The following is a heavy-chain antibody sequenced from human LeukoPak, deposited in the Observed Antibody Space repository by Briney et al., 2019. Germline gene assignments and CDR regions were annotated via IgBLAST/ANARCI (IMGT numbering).Heavy chain of an antibody. D-gene: IGHD5-24*01. V-gene: IGHV1-2*04. CDR3: AREGDGYNFGAFDI. Sequence: GASVKVSCKASGYTFTGYYIHWVRQAPGQGLEWMGWINPNSGGTNSAQKFQGWVTMTRDTSISTAYMELSRLRSDDTAVYYCAREGDGYNFGAFDIWGQGTMVTVSS. CDR1: GYTFTGYY. CDR2: INPNSGGT. J-gene: IGHJ3*02.